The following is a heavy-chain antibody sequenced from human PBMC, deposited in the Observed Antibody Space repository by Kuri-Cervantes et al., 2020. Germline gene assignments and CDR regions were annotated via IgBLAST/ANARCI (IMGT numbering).Heavy chain of an antibody. D-gene: IGHD2-21*02. CDR2: IDWDDDK. CDR3: ARILERAYCGGDCYYGFDP. CDR1: GFSLSTSGVG. Sequence: SGPTLVKPTQTLTLTCTFSGFSLSTSGVGVGWIRQPPGKALEWLARIDWDDDKYYSTSLKTRLTISKDTSKNQVVLTMTNMDPVDTATYYCARILERAYCGGDCYYGFDPWGQGTLVTVSS. V-gene: IGHV2-70*11. J-gene: IGHJ5*02.